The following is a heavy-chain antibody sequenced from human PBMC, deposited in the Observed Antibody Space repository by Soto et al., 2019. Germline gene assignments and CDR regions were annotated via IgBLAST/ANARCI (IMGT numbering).Heavy chain of an antibody. V-gene: IGHV3-48*03. Sequence: GGSLRLSCAASGFNVGDYEMNWVRQAPGKGLEWISMITSGGTVFYYADSVRGRFAISRDDTENSLHLQMNSLRVEDTAMYYCARGQYALGVWGQGTTVTVSS. CDR3: ARGQYALGV. D-gene: IGHD2-2*01. CDR2: ITSGGTVF. CDR1: GFNVGDYE. J-gene: IGHJ6*02.